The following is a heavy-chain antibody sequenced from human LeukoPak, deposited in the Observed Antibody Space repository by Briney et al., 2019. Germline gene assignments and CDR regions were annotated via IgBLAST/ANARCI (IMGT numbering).Heavy chain of an antibody. CDR2: ISGSGGRT. J-gene: IGHJ6*02. D-gene: IGHD2-21*02. Sequence: GGSLRLSCAASRFTFSSYAMSWVRQAPGKGLEWVAAISGSGGRTYYADSVKGRFTISRDNSKNTLSLQMNSLRDEDTATYYCAKEVYCGRDCYNPGYGVDVWGQGTTVTVSS. CDR1: RFTFSSYA. CDR3: AKEVYCGRDCYNPGYGVDV. V-gene: IGHV3-23*01.